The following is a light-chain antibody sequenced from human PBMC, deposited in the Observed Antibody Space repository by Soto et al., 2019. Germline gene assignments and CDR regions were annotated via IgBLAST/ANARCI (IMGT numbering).Light chain of an antibody. CDR1: QSVRSN. J-gene: IGKJ1*01. Sequence: EIVMTHSPATLSASPWEIATLSCRASQSVRSNLAWYQQKPGQAPRLLIYVASTRATGIPARFSGSGSGTEFTLSIGSLQSEDFAVYYCQQYNNWPPWTFGQGTKVDIK. CDR3: QQYNNWPPWT. V-gene: IGKV3-15*01. CDR2: VAS.